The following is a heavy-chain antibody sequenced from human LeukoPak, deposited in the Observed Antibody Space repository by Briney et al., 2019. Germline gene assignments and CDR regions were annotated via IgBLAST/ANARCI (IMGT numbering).Heavy chain of an antibody. J-gene: IGHJ4*02. D-gene: IGHD6-13*01. CDR2: ISSSSSYI. CDR3: ARSYSSSWGNDY. V-gene: IGHV3-21*01. CDR1: GFTFSSYS. Sequence: GGSLRLSCAAYGFTFSSYSMNWVRQAPGKGLEWVSSISSSSSYIYYADSVKGRFTISRGNAKNSLYLQMNSLRAEDTAVYYCARSYSSSWGNDYWGQGTLVTVSS.